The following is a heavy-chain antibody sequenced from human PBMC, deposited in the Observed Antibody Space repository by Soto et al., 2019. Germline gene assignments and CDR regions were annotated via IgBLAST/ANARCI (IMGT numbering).Heavy chain of an antibody. CDR1: GGTFSTYA. D-gene: IGHD1-7*01. CDR3: ATDNWNSEYYYFGLDV. V-gene: IGHV1-69*06. J-gene: IGHJ6*02. Sequence: QVQLVQSGAEEKKPGSSVKVSCKASGGTFSTYAVTWVRQAPGQGLEWMGGIIPMFGTPNYAQKFQGRVTITADKSTSTAYMELSSLRSEDTAVYYCATDNWNSEYYYFGLDVWGQGTTVTVS. CDR2: IIPMFGTP.